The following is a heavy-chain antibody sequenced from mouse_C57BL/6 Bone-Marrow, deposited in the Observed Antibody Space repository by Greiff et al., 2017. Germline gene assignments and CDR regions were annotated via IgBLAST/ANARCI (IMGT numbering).Heavy chain of an antibody. D-gene: IGHD2-4*01. V-gene: IGHV1-59*01. CDR3: ARYDCDGFAY. CDR1: GYTFTSYW. J-gene: IGHJ3*01. CDR2: IDTSDSYT. Sequence: QVQLKQPGAELVRPGTSVKLSCKASGYTFTSYWMHWVKQRPGQGLEWIGVIDTSDSYTNYNHKFKGKATLTVDTSYSTTYMQLSSLTSEDSAVYYWARYDCDGFAYWGQGTRVTVSA.